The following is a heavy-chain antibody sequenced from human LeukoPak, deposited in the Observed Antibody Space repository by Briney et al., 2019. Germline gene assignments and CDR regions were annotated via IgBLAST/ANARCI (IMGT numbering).Heavy chain of an antibody. V-gene: IGHV3-74*01. J-gene: IGHJ4*02. Sequence: PGRSLRLSCTASGFTFSTYWMHWVRQVPGKGLVWVSRITNDGTSTSYGGSVKGRFTISRDNAKNTLYLQMNSLRAEDTAVYYCARSIISADYYFDYWGRGTLVTVSS. CDR3: ARSIISADYYFDY. D-gene: IGHD6-6*01. CDR1: GFTFSTYW. CDR2: ITNDGTST.